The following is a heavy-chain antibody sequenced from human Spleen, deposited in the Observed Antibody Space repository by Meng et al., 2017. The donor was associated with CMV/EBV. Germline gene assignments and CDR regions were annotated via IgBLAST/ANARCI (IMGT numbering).Heavy chain of an antibody. CDR2: INPNSGGT. CDR3: ARDLVVGATVY. J-gene: IGHJ4*02. Sequence: ASVKVSCKASGYTFTGYYINWVRQAPGQGLERMGWINPNSGGTNYAQKSQGRVTMTRDTSTSTAYMALSRLRSDDTAVYYCARDLVVGATVYWGQGTLVTVSS. CDR1: GYTFTGYY. V-gene: IGHV1-2*02. D-gene: IGHD1-26*01.